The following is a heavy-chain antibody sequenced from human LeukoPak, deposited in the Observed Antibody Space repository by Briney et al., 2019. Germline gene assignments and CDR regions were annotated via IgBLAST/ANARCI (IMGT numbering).Heavy chain of an antibody. CDR2: ISSSGTTI. CDR1: GLTFSSYV. Sequence: GGSLRLSCAASGLTFSSYVMNWVRQAPGKGLEWVSYISSSGTTIYYAESVKGRFTVSRDNAKNALYLQMNSLRVEDTAVYYCARIAVAGTFDCWGQGTLVTVSS. D-gene: IGHD6-19*01. J-gene: IGHJ4*02. CDR3: ARIAVAGTFDC. V-gene: IGHV3-48*03.